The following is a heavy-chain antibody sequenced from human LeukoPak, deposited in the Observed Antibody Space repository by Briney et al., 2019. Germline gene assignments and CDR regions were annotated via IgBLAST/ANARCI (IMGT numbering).Heavy chain of an antibody. V-gene: IGHV1-18*01. D-gene: IGHD3-16*02. CDR1: GYTFTSYG. Sequence: ASVKVSCKASGYTFTSYGISWVRQAPGQGLEWMGWISAYNGNTNYAQKLQGRVTMTTDTSTSTAYMELRSLRSDDTVVYYCARFSMITFGGVISDQNWFDPWGQGTLVTVSS. CDR2: ISAYNGNT. J-gene: IGHJ5*02. CDR3: ARFSMITFGGVISDQNWFDP.